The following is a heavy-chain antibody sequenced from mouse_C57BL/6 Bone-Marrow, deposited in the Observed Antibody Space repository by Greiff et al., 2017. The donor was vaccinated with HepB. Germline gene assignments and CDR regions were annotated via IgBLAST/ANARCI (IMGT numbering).Heavy chain of an antibody. CDR2: ISYDGSN. V-gene: IGHV3-6*01. D-gene: IGHD3-2*02. CDR1: GYSITSGYY. J-gene: IGHJ2*01. Sequence: EVHLVESGPGLVKPSQSLSLTCSVTGYSITSGYYWNWIRQFPGNKLEWMGYISYDGSNNYNPSLKNRISITRDTSKNQFFLKLNSVTTEDTATYYCARSLDSSGYVEDYWGQGTTLTVSS. CDR3: ARSLDSSGYVEDY.